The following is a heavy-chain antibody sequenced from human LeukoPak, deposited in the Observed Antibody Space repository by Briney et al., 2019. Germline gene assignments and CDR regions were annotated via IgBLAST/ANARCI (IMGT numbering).Heavy chain of an antibody. D-gene: IGHD6-13*01. Sequence: PGRSLRLSCAASGFTFSSYAMHWVRQAPGKGLEWVAVISYDGSNKYYADSVKGRFTISRDNSKNTLYLQMNSLRAEDMAVYYCARVLAAAGQYYFGYWGQGTLVTVSS. CDR1: GFTFSSYA. CDR3: ARVLAAAGQYYFGY. CDR2: ISYDGSNK. V-gene: IGHV3-30-3*01. J-gene: IGHJ4*02.